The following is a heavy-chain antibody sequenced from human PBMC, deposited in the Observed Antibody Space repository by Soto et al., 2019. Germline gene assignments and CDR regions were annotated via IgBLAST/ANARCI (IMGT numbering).Heavy chain of an antibody. CDR1: GFTVSSNY. CDR3: AREYSSGYYYFYAMDV. J-gene: IGHJ6*02. V-gene: IGHV3-66*01. CDR2: MYSGGST. D-gene: IGHD5-18*01. Sequence: EVQLVESGGGLVQPGGSLRLSCAASGFTVSSNYMSWVRQAPGKGVEWVSVMYSGGSTYYADSVKGRFTISRDNSTNTLYLQMNSLRAKDTAVYYCAREYSSGYYYFYAMDVWGQGTTVTVSS.